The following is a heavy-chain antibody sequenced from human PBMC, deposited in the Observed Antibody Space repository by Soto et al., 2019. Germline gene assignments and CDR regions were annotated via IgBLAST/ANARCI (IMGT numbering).Heavy chain of an antibody. Sequence: QVQLVESGGGVVQPGTSLRLSCEVSGFTFSSYGMHWVRQAPGKGLEWVALISNDGSYKYYRESVKGRFTISRDTSKNSLYLQMNSLRAEDTGVYYCAKDHGTIYTPLDYWGQGTLVTVSS. V-gene: IGHV3-30*18. CDR2: ISNDGSYK. CDR1: GFTFSSYG. D-gene: IGHD1-1*01. CDR3: AKDHGTIYTPLDY. J-gene: IGHJ4*02.